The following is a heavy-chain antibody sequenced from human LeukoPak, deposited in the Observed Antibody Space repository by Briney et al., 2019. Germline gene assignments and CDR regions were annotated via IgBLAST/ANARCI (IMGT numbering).Heavy chain of an antibody. Sequence: PSETLSLTCTVSGGSISSYFWSWIRQPPGKGLEGIGYIYYSGRTNYNPSLKSRVTISVDTSKNQFSLKLSSVVAADTAVYYCASARLGSGLEGAFDIWGQGTMVTVSS. CDR3: ASARLGSGLEGAFDI. J-gene: IGHJ3*02. V-gene: IGHV4-59*01. CDR2: IYYSGRT. D-gene: IGHD6-25*01. CDR1: GGSISSYF.